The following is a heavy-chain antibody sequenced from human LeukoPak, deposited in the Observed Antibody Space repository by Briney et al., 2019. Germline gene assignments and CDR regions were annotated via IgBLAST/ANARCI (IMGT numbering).Heavy chain of an antibody. CDR3: ANYVGYCSGGSCYDFFDYYYMDV. Sequence: PGGSLRLSCAASGFTFSSYGMSWVRQAPGKGLDWVSAISDSGGSTYYADSVKGRFTISRDNSKNTLYLQMNSLRAEDTAVYYCANYVGYCSGGSCYDFFDYYYMDVWGKGTTVTISS. V-gene: IGHV3-23*01. J-gene: IGHJ6*03. CDR2: ISDSGGST. D-gene: IGHD2-15*01. CDR1: GFTFSSYG.